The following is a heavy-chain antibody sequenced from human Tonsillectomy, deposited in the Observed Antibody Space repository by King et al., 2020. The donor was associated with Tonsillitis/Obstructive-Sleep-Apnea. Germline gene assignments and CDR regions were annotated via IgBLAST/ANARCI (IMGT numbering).Heavy chain of an antibody. Sequence: VQLVESGGGLVKPGGSLRLSCAASGFTFSSYSMNWVRQAPGKGLEWVSSISSSSSYIYYADSVKGRFTISRDNAKNSLYLQMNSLRAEDTAVYYCARDKTTWFGEGKDYWGQGTLVTVSS. CDR2: ISSSSSYI. V-gene: IGHV3-21*01. D-gene: IGHD3-10*01. CDR1: GFTFSSYS. CDR3: ARDKTTWFGEGKDY. J-gene: IGHJ4*02.